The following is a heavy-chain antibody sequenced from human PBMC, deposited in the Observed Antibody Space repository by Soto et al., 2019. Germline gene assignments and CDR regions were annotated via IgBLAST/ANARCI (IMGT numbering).Heavy chain of an antibody. CDR3: ARDARWIQLWLDY. Sequence: EVQLVESGGGLVKPGGSLRLSCAASGFTFSSYSMNWVRQAPGKGLEWVSSISSSSSYIYYADSVKGRFTISRDNAKNSLHLQMNSLRAEDTAVYYCARDARWIQLWLDYWGQGTLVTVSS. D-gene: IGHD5-18*01. CDR2: ISSSSSYI. V-gene: IGHV3-21*01. CDR1: GFTFSSYS. J-gene: IGHJ4*02.